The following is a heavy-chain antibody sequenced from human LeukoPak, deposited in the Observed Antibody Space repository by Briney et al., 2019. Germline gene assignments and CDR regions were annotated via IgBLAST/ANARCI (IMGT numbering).Heavy chain of an antibody. CDR3: ARAGYDILTGYYHPLDY. Sequence: ASVKVTFKSSGYTFTCYYMHWVRQAPGQGLEWMGWINPNSGGTNYAQKFQGRVTMTRDTSISTAYIELSRLRSDDTAVYYCARAGYDILTGYYHPLDYWGQGTLVTVSS. V-gene: IGHV1-2*02. CDR2: INPNSGGT. CDR1: GYTFTCYY. D-gene: IGHD3-9*01. J-gene: IGHJ4*02.